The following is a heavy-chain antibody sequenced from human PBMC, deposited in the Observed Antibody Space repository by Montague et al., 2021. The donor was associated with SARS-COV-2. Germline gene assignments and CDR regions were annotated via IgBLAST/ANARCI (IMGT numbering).Heavy chain of an antibody. Sequence: SLRLSCAASGFNFSDYYITWVRQAPGKGLEWVAYISSNTTYTNYADSXKGRFTISRDNTKKSVYLQMNRLRAEDTGVYYCAREGHRATRPGWSNWFDPWGQGTLVTVSS. D-gene: IGHD6-6*01. CDR1: GFNFSDYY. V-gene: IGHV3-11*06. CDR2: ISSNTTYT. CDR3: AREGHRATRPGWSNWFDP. J-gene: IGHJ5*02.